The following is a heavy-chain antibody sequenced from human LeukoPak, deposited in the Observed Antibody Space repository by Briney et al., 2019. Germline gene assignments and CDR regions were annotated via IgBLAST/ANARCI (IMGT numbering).Heavy chain of an antibody. CDR3: ARTSPGIAAAGGTYAFDI. J-gene: IGHJ3*02. Sequence: SGPTLVNTTQTLTLTCTFSGFSLSTSGMCVSWIRQPPGKALEWLALIDWDDDKYYSTSLKTRLTISKDTSKNQVVLTMTNMDPVDTATYYCARTSPGIAAAGGTYAFDIWGQGTMVTVSS. CDR1: GFSLSTSGMC. D-gene: IGHD6-13*01. CDR2: IDWDDDK. V-gene: IGHV2-70*01.